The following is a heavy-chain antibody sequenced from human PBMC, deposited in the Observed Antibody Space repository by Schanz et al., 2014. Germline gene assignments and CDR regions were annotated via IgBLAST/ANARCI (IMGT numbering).Heavy chain of an antibody. Sequence: EVQLVASGGGLVQPGGSLRLSCAASGFAVDNYYMSCVRQAPGRGLEWVANIKKDGSEKYYVDSVKGRFTISRDNAKNSLFLQMNSLRPEDTAVYYCARIGGSVFDYWAQGTLVTVSS. J-gene: IGHJ4*02. CDR1: GFAVDNYY. CDR2: IKKDGSEK. D-gene: IGHD3-10*01. V-gene: IGHV3-7*03. CDR3: ARIGGSVFDY.